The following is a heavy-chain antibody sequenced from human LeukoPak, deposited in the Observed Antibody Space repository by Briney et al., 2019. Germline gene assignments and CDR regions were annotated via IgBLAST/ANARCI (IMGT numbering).Heavy chain of an antibody. J-gene: IGHJ4*02. CDR1: GGSISSSGYY. D-gene: IGHD6-19*01. CDR2: ISYSGTT. CDR3: ARYKSEAVAGKQHLDY. V-gene: IGHV4-39*07. Sequence: PSETLSFTCTVSGGSISSSGYYWGWIRQPPGKGLEWIGSISYSGTTYYNPSLKSRVTISVDTSKNQFSLKLSSVTAADTAVYYCARYKSEAVAGKQHLDYWGQGTLVTVSS.